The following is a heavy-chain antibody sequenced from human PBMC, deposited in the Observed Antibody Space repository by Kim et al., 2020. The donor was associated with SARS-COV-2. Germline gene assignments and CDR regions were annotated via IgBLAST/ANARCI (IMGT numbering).Heavy chain of an antibody. J-gene: IGHJ4*03. Sequence: GGSLRLSCTVSGLIFSNHYMAWVRQAPGKGLAWVASINEDGSQRYYVDSLKGRFTISRDNAKNSLYLHLNSLGVEDTAFYYCVRYPRSTTVDNYLGQWT. CDR2: INEDGSQR. D-gene: IGHD2-2*01. CDR1: GLIFSNHY. V-gene: IGHV3-7*01. CDR3: VRYPRSTTVDNY.